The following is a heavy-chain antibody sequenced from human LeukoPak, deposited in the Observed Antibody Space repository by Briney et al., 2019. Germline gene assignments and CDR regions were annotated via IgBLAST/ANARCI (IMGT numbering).Heavy chain of an antibody. Sequence: PGGSLRLSCAASGFTFDDYAMHWVRQAPGKGLEWVSLITGDGGSTYYADSVKGRFTISRDNSKNSLYLQMSSLRSEDTALYCARTGNFDYWGQGTPVTVSS. CDR1: GFTFDDYA. CDR3: RTGNFDY. J-gene: IGHJ4*02. V-gene: IGHV3-43*02. D-gene: IGHD1-14*01. CDR2: ITGDGGST.